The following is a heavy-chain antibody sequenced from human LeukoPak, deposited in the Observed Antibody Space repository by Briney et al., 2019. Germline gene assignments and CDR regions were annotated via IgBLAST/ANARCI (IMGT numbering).Heavy chain of an antibody. D-gene: IGHD4-17*01. CDR2: ISGSGGST. V-gene: IGHV3-23*01. CDR1: GFTFSGYA. Sequence: GGSLRLSCAASGFTFSGYAMSWVRQAPGKGLEWVSAISGSGGSTYYADSVKGRFTISRDNSKNTLYLQVNSLRAEDTAVYYCAKGGTVTQDFDSWGQGTLVTVSS. J-gene: IGHJ4*02. CDR3: AKGGTVTQDFDS.